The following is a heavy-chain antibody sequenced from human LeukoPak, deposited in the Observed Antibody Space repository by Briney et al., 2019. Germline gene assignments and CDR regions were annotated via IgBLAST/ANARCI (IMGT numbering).Heavy chain of an antibody. CDR3: ARDYGDTPPNYYCGMDV. Sequence: PGGSLRLSCAASGFTFSGYGMRWVRQAPGKGLEWVAVISYDGSNKYYADSVKGRFTISRDNSKNTLYLQMNSLRAEDTAVYYCARDYGDTPPNYYCGMDVWGQGTTVTVSS. D-gene: IGHD4-17*01. J-gene: IGHJ6*02. V-gene: IGHV3-30*03. CDR1: GFTFSGYG. CDR2: ISYDGSNK.